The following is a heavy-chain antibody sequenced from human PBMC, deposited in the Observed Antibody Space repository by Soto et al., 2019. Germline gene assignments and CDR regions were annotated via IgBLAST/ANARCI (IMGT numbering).Heavy chain of an antibody. D-gene: IGHD4-17*01. CDR3: ATGLNDYGDYASDY. CDR1: GGTFSSYA. Sequence: GASVKVSCKASGGTFSSYAISWVRQAPGQGLEWMGGIIPIFGTANYAQKFQGRVTITADESTSTAYMELSSLRSEDTAVYYCATGLNDYGDYASDYWGQGTLVTVSS. V-gene: IGHV1-69*13. CDR2: IIPIFGTA. J-gene: IGHJ4*02.